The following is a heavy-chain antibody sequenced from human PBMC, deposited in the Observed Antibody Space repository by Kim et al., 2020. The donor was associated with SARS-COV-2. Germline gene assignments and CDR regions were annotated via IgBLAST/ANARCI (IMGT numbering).Heavy chain of an antibody. CDR3: ATAEEKYYYDSSGYNDAFVI. CDR2: IYSGGST. J-gene: IGHJ3*02. CDR1: GFTVSSNY. V-gene: IGHV3-53*01. Sequence: GGSLRLSCAASGFTVSSNYMSWVRQAPGKGLEWVSVIYSGGSTYYADSVKGRFTISRDNSKNTLYLQMNSLRAEDTAVYYCATAEEKYYYDSSGYNDAFVIWGQGTMVTVSS. D-gene: IGHD3-22*01.